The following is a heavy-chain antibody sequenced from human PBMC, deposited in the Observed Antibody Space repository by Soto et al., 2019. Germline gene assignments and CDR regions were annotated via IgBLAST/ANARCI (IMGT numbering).Heavy chain of an antibody. V-gene: IGHV4-34*01. D-gene: IGHD1-26*01. CDR1: GGCFSGYI. J-gene: IGHJ4*02. CDR3: TRGFFSGRYYSGGWSFFAS. Sequence: ASETLSLTCAVCGGCFSGYIWTWIRQTPGKGLQWIGQINHSGSSIYNPSLKNRVTISTMSNNKFSLELSSVTAADPSVYYCTRGFFSGRYYSGGWSFFASWGQGTTVPVSS. CDR2: INHSGSS.